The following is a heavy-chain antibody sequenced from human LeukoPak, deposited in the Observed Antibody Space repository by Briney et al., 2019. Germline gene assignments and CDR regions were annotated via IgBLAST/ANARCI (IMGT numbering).Heavy chain of an antibody. CDR3: ARYLWFGSSQRFDY. D-gene: IGHD3-10*01. J-gene: IGHJ4*02. CDR1: GFIFSSYS. CDR2: NSSSSDTI. Sequence: GGSLRLSCAASGFIFSSYSMNWVRQAPGMGLEWVSYNSSSSDTIYYADSVKGRFTISRDNAKNSLYLKMNSLRDEDTAVYYCARYLWFGSSQRFDYWGQGTLVTVSS. V-gene: IGHV3-48*02.